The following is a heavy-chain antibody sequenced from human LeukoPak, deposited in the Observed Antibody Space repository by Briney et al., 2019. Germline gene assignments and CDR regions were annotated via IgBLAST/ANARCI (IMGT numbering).Heavy chain of an antibody. CDR2: ISGSGGST. CDR3: AKDSGYFAGLDY. CDR1: GFTFSSYA. D-gene: IGHD3-22*01. J-gene: IGHJ4*02. V-gene: IGHV3-23*01. Sequence: LGGSLRLSCAASGFTFSSYAMRWVRQAPGKGLEWVSAISGSGGSTYYADSVKGRFTISRDNSKNTLYLQMNSLRAEDTAVYYCAKDSGYFAGLDYWGQGTLVTVSS.